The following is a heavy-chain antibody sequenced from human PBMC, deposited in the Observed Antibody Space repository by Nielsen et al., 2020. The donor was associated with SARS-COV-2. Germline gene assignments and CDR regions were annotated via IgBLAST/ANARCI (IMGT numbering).Heavy chain of an antibody. CDR2: IYSGGST. CDR3: AREDDSSGSFDY. CDR1: GFTVSSNY. V-gene: IGHV3-53*01. D-gene: IGHD3-22*01. J-gene: IGHJ4*02. Sequence: GESLKISCAASGFTVSSNYMSWVRQAPGKGLEWVSVIYSGGSTYYADSVKGRFTISRHNSKNTLYLQMNSLRAEDTAVYYCAREDDSSGSFDYWGQGTLVTVSS.